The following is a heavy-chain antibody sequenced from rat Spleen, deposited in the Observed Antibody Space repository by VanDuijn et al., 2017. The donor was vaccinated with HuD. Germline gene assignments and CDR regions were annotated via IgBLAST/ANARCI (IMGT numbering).Heavy chain of an antibody. V-gene: IGHV5-25*01. J-gene: IGHJ3*01. Sequence: EVQLVESGGGLVQPGRSLKLSCAASGFTFSNYDMAWVRQAPTKGLEWVASISPSGGSTYYRDSVKGRFTVSRDDAKSTLYLQMDSLTSEDTATYYCATHGGLYNWFAYWGQGTLVTVSS. CDR3: ATHGGLYNWFAY. CDR2: ISPSGGST. CDR1: GFTFSNYD.